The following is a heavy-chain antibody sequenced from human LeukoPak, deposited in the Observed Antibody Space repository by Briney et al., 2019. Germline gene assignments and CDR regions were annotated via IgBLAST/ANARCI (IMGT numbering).Heavy chain of an antibody. Sequence: ASVKVSCKASGYTFTSYAMHWVRQAPGQRLEWMGWINAGNGNTKYSQKFQGRVTITRDTSASTAYMELSSLRSEDTAVYYCARDSSPRIAAAGTGGYWGQGTLVTVSS. V-gene: IGHV1-3*01. CDR1: GYTFTSYA. J-gene: IGHJ4*02. CDR2: INAGNGNT. D-gene: IGHD6-13*01. CDR3: ARDSSPRIAAAGTGGY.